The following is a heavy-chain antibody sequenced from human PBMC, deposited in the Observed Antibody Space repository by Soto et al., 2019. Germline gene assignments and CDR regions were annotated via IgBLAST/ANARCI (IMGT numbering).Heavy chain of an antibody. CDR1: GGTFSRYI. D-gene: IGHD2-2*01. Sequence: QVQLVQSGAEVKKPGSSVKVSCKPSGGTFSRYIITWVRQAPGHGLEWIGRIIPIFGIASYAQKFQGRVTITADESTSPAYMELSSLRADDTAVYYCARENRDRETGLVPAAIDGMDVWGQGTTVTVSS. CDR2: IIPIFGIA. CDR3: ARENRDRETGLVPAAIDGMDV. J-gene: IGHJ6*02. V-gene: IGHV1-69*08.